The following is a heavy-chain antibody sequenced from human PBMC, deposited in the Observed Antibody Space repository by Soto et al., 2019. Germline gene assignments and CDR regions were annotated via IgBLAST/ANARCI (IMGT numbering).Heavy chain of an antibody. CDR3: AKGSGTTAGG. J-gene: IGHJ4*02. CDR2: ISGGGST. D-gene: IGHD1-7*01. CDR1: GFTFSSYA. V-gene: IGHV3-23*01. Sequence: GGSLRLSCAASGFTFSSYAMSWVRQAPGKGLEWVSAISGGGSTYYADSVKGRFTISRDNSKNTLYMQMNSLRVEDTAVYYCAKGSGTTAGGWGQGTLVTVSS.